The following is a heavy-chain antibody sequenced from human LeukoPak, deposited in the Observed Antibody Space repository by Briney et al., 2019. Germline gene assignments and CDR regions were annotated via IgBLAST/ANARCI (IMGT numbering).Heavy chain of an antibody. CDR2: IYYSGST. CDR1: GGSVSSSSYD. CDR3: ARESPKWQQLEELTFDY. D-gene: IGHD6-13*01. Sequence: SETLSLTCTVSGGSVSSSSYDWGWIRQPPGKGLEWIGNIYYSGSTYYNPSLKSRVTISIDTSKTQFSLKLSSVTAADTAVYYCARESPKWQQLEELTFDYWGQGTLVTVSS. J-gene: IGHJ4*02. V-gene: IGHV4-39*07.